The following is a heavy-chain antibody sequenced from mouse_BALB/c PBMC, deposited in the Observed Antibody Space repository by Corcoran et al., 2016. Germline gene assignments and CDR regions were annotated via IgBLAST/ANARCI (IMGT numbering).Heavy chain of an antibody. V-gene: IGHV1-18*01. CDR2: INPNYDST. Sequence: EVQLQQFGAELVKPGASVKISCKASGYTFTDYNMDWVKQSHGKSLEWIGDINPNYDSTSYNQKFKGKATLTVDKSSSTAYMELRSLTSEDTAGCYCARLEPNRYDEAWFAYGGQGTLVTVSA. D-gene: IGHD2-14*01. CDR3: ARLEPNRYDEAWFAY. J-gene: IGHJ3*01. CDR1: GYTFTDYN.